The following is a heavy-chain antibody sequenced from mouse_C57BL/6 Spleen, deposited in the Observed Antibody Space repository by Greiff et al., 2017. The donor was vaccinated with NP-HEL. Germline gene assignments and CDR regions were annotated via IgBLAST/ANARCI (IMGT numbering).Heavy chain of an antibody. D-gene: IGHD2-4*01. CDR2: IYPRSGNT. J-gene: IGHJ3*01. CDR1: GYTFTSYG. V-gene: IGHV1-81*01. Sequence: QVQLKESGAELARPGASVKLSCKASGYTFTSYGISWVKQRTGQGLEWIGEIYPRSGNTYYNEKFKGKATLTADKSSSTAYMELRSLTSEDSAVYFCAYDYDVSWFAYWGQGTLVTVSA. CDR3: AYDYDVSWFAY.